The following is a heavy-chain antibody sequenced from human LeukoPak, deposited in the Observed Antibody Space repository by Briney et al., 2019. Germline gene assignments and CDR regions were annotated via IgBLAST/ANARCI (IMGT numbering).Heavy chain of an antibody. D-gene: IGHD6-19*01. V-gene: IGHV4-39*07. J-gene: IGHJ4*02. CDR1: GGSISSSSYY. Sequence: SETLSLTCTVSGGSISSSSYYWGWIRQPPGKGLEWIGEIDHSGSTNYNPSLKSRVTISVDTSKNQFSLKLSSVTAADTAVYYCARLAVAGSYYFDYWGQGTLVTVSS. CDR3: ARLAVAGSYYFDY. CDR2: IDHSGST.